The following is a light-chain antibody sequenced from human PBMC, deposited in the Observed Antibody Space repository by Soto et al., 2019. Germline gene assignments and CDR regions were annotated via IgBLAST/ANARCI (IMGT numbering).Light chain of an antibody. CDR3: QQFDNLPLT. Sequence: DIQMTQSPCSLSASVGDRVTITCQASQDISNYLNWYQQKPGKAPKILIYDASVLEAGVPSRFSGGGSGTHFTLTISSLQAEDVATYYCQQFDNLPLTFGGGTKVEIK. V-gene: IGKV1-33*01. CDR2: DAS. CDR1: QDISNY. J-gene: IGKJ4*01.